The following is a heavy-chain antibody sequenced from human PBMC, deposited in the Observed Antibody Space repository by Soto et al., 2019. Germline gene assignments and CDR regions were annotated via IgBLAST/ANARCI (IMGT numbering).Heavy chain of an antibody. Sequence: QVQLVESRGGVVQPGTSLRVSCVGSGFTFRSYVIHWVRQAPGKGMEWVALTSYGGSDKYYGDSVRGRFTVSRDNSRNTVALEMSRLRFEDTAINFCLGRGTTGGLDVRGEGTLVSVSS. CDR2: TSYGGSDK. V-gene: IGHV3-30*19. J-gene: IGHJ4*02. CDR3: LGRGTTGGLDV. D-gene: IGHD3-16*01. CDR1: GFTFRSYV.